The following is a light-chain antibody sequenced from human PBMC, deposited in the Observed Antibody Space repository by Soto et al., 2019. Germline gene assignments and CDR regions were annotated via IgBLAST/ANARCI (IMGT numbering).Light chain of an antibody. CDR1: QGISSY. CDR2: AAS. V-gene: IGKV1-39*01. J-gene: IGKJ5*01. CDR3: QQSYSTPIT. Sequence: IQLTQSPSSLSASLGDRVTITCRASQGISSYLAWYQQKPGKAPKLLIYAASSLQSGVPSRFSGSGSGTDFTLTISSLQPEDFATYYCQQSYSTPITFGQGTRLEI.